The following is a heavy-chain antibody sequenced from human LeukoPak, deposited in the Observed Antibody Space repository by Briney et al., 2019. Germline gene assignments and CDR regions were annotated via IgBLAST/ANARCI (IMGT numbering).Heavy chain of an antibody. V-gene: IGHV4-34*01. CDR1: GGSFRGYY. CDR2: INHSGST. Sequence: PSETLSLTCAAYGGSFRGYYWSWIRQPPGKRLEWIGEINHSGSTNYNPSLKSRVTISVDTSKNQFSLKLSSVTAADTAVYYCARGPSFAPWGQGTLVTVSS. J-gene: IGHJ5*02. CDR3: ARGPSFAP.